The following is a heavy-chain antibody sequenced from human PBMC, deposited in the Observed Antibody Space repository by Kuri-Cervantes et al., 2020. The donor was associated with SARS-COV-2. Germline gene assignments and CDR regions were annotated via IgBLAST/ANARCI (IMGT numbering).Heavy chain of an antibody. V-gene: IGHV3-30*03. Sequence: GESLKISCAASGFTFSDYYMSWIRQAPGKGLEWVAVISYDGSNKYYADSVKGRFTISRDNSKNTLYLQMNSLRAEDTAVYYCARDQDDYSNYHAFDIWGQGTRVTVSS. CDR1: GFTFSDYY. J-gene: IGHJ3*02. D-gene: IGHD4-11*01. CDR3: ARDQDDYSNYHAFDI. CDR2: ISYDGSNK.